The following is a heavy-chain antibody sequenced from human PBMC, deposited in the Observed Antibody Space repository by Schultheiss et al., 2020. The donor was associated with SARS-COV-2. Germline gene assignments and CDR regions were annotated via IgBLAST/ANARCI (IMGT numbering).Heavy chain of an antibody. D-gene: IGHD6-6*01. CDR2: IYSGGST. Sequence: GGSLRLSCAASGFTFSSYGMHWVRQAPGKGLEWVSVIYSGGSTYYADSVKGRFTISRDNSKNTLYLQMGSLRAEDMAVYYCARLSSSFYGMDVWGQGTTVTVSS. V-gene: IGHV3-NL1*01. J-gene: IGHJ6*02. CDR3: ARLSSSFYGMDV. CDR1: GFTFSSYG.